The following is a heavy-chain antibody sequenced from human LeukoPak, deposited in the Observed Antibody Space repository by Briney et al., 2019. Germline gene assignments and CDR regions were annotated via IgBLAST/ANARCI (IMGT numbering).Heavy chain of an antibody. CDR1: GGTFSSYA. D-gene: IGHD3-22*01. V-gene: IGHV1-69*01. CDR3: ARATLVHYYDSSGYYYPD. Sequence: SVKVSCKASGGTFSSYAISWLRQAPGQGLEWMGGIIPIFGTANYAQKFQGRVTITADESTSTAYMELSSLRSEDTAVYYCARATLVHYYDSSGYYYPDWGQGTLVTVSS. J-gene: IGHJ4*02. CDR2: IIPIFGTA.